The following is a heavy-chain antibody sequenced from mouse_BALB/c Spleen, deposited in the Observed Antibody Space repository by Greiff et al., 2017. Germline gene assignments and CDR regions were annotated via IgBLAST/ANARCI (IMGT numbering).Heavy chain of an antibody. CDR3: ARGGGSPFDY. J-gene: IGHJ2*01. V-gene: IGHV5-6-5*01. CDR1: GFTFSSYA. CDR2: ISSGGST. Sequence: EVKVEESGGGLVKPGGSLKLSCAASGFTFSSYAMSWVRQTPEKRLEWVASISSGGSTYYPDSVKGRFTISRDNARNILYLQMSSLRSEDTAMYYCARGGGSPFDYWGQGTTLTVSS.